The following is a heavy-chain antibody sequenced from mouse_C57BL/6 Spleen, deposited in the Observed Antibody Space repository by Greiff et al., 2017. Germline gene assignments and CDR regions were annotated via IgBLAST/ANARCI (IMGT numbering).Heavy chain of an antibody. CDR2: IYPSDSET. CDR3: SRCWEGGAMDD. J-gene: IGHJ4*01. CDR1: GYTFTSYW. D-gene: IGHD4-1*01. Sequence: QVQLQQPGAELVRPGSSVKLSCKASGYTFTSYWMAWVKQRPGQGLEWIGNIYPSDSETPYNQKFKDKATLTVDKSSSTAYMQLSSRTSEDSAVYYCSRCWEGGAMDDWGQGTTVTVSS. V-gene: IGHV1-61*01.